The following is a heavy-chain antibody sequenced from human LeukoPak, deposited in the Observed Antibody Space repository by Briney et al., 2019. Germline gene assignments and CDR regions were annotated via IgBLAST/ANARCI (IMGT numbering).Heavy chain of an antibody. CDR1: GFTLRNYA. V-gene: IGHV3-30*04. CDR3: AKETGSAVGSTDFDY. CDR2: ISYDGNFK. J-gene: IGHJ4*02. Sequence: GGSLRLSCAASGFTLRNYAMHWVRQAPGKGLEWMATISYDGNFKYHADSLEGRFTISRDNAKNTLYLQMNSLRAEDTAVYYCAKETGSAVGSTDFDYWGQGTLVTVSS. D-gene: IGHD4-17*01.